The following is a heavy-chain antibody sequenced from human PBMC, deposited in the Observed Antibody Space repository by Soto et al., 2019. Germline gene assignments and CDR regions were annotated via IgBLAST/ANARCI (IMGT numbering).Heavy chain of an antibody. J-gene: IGHJ6*02. CDR1: GFTFSSYS. Sequence: GGSLRLSCAASGFTFSSYSMNWVRQAPGKGLEWVSAISSSGSNIYYADSVKGRFTISRDNAKNSLYLQMNSLRAEDTDVYYCAGGIAYCGGDCYSEYYYYYYGMDVWGQGTTVTVSS. CDR3: AGGIAYCGGDCYSEYYYYYYGMDV. CDR2: ISSSGSNI. D-gene: IGHD2-21*02. V-gene: IGHV3-21*01.